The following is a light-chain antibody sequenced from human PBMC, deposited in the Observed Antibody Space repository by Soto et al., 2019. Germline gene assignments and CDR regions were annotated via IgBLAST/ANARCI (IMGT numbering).Light chain of an antibody. Sequence: EIVLTQSPGTLSLSPGERATLSCRASQSVSSSYLAWYQQKPGQAPRLLIYGTSSRATGIPDRFSGSGSGTDFTLTISRLEPEDFAVYSCQQYGSSPGGPFGPGTKVDSK. CDR3: QQYGSSPGGP. V-gene: IGKV3-20*01. CDR2: GTS. CDR1: QSVSSSY. J-gene: IGKJ3*01.